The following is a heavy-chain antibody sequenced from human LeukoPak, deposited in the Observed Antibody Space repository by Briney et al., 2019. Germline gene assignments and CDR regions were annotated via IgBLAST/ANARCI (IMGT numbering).Heavy chain of an antibody. D-gene: IGHD2-8*01. CDR3: ASDPIVLMVYAIEA. CDR2: ISGSGGST. J-gene: IGHJ5*02. V-gene: IGHV3-23*01. Sequence: SGGSLRLSCAASGFTFSSYAMSWVRQAPGKGLEWVSAISGSGGSTYYADSVKGRFTISRDNSKNTLYLQMNSLRAEDTAVYYCASDPIVLMVYAIEAWGQGTLVTVSS. CDR1: GFTFSSYA.